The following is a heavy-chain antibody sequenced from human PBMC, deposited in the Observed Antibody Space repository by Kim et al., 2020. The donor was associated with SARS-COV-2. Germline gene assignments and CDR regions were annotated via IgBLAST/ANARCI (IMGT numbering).Heavy chain of an antibody. J-gene: IGHJ4*02. Sequence: GGSLRLSCAASGFTFSSYGMHWVRQAPGKGLEWVAVIWYDGSNKYYADSVKGRFTISRDNSKNTLYLQMTSLRAEDTAVYYCARDWGRGSSSWYDYWGQGALVTVSS. V-gene: IGHV3-33*01. D-gene: IGHD6-13*01. CDR3: ARDWGRGSSSWYDY. CDR2: IWYDGSNK. CDR1: GFTFSSYG.